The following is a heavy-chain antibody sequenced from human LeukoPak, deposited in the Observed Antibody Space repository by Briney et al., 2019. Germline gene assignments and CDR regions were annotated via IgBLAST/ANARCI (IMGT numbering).Heavy chain of an antibody. D-gene: IGHD5-24*01. Sequence: GGSLRLSCAASGFTFTNYAMAWVRQAPGKGLEWVSALTGGGGTTFYADSVRGRFTISRDNSKNTLYLQMNSLRAEDTAVYYCAKDAYNSRDHVDYFDYWGQGTLVTVSS. J-gene: IGHJ4*02. CDR2: LTGGGGTT. CDR1: GFTFTNYA. V-gene: IGHV3-23*01. CDR3: AKDAYNSRDHVDYFDY.